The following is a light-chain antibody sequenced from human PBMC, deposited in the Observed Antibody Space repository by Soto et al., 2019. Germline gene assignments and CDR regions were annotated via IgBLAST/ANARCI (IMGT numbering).Light chain of an antibody. V-gene: IGKV3-20*01. CDR2: GAS. Sequence: ESMLTQSPATLSLSPGERATLSCRASQSVRSKYLTWYQQKPGQAPRLLIYGASLRATGVPDRFSGSGSGTGFTLTISRLEPEDVAVYYCQQFGASPPAFTFGQGTKLEI. CDR1: QSVRSKY. J-gene: IGKJ2*01. CDR3: QQFGASPPAFT.